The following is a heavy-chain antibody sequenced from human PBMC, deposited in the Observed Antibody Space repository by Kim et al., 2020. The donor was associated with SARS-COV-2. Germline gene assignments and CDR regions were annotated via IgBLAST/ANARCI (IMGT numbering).Heavy chain of an antibody. V-gene: IGHV4-39*01. CDR1: GGSISSSSYY. CDR2: IYYSGST. CDR3: ARTDATSPRLPGFGGVIVA. Sequence: GSLRLSCTVSGGSISSSSYYWGWIRQPPGKGLEWIGSIYYSGSTYYNPSLKSRVTISVDTSKNQFSLKLSSVTAADTAVYYCARTDATSPRLPGFGGVIVAWGQGTLVTVSS. J-gene: IGHJ5*02. D-gene: IGHD3-16*02.